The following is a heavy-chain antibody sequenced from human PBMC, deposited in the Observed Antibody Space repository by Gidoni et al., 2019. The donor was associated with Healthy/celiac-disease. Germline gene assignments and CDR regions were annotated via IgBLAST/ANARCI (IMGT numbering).Heavy chain of an antibody. CDR1: GFTFSGYS. J-gene: IGHJ3*02. V-gene: IGHV3-48*02. Sequence: EVQLVESGGGLVQPGGSLRLSCAASGFTFSGYSMNWVRQAPGKGLEWVSYISSSSSTIYYADSVKGRFTISRDNAKNSLYLQMNSLRDEDTAVYYCARVSLTFGGVIVDDAFDIWGQGTMVTVSS. CDR2: ISSSSSTI. D-gene: IGHD3-16*02. CDR3: ARVSLTFGGVIVDDAFDI.